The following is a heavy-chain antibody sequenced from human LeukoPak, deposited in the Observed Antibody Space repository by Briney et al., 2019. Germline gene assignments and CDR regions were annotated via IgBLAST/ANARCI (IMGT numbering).Heavy chain of an antibody. V-gene: IGHV3-74*01. CDR3: VKGGPSTWS. Sequence: GGSLRLSCAASGFTFKLYWMHWVRQVPGKRPVWVSRINDDGSDTIYADSVRGRFTISRDDAKNTVYLQMNNLRAEDTAVYYCVKGGPSTWSWGQGTLVTVSS. D-gene: IGHD2-15*01. J-gene: IGHJ5*02. CDR1: GFTFKLYW. CDR2: INDDGSDT.